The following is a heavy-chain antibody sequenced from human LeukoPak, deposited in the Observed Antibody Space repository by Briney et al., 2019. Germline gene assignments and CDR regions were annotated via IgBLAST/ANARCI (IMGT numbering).Heavy chain of an antibody. CDR2: IYTSGST. J-gene: IGHJ5*02. CDR1: GGSISSYY. V-gene: IGHV4-4*07. Sequence: SETLSLTCTVSGGSISSYYWSWIRQPAGKGLEWIGRIYTSGSTNYNPSLKSRVTISVDTSKNQFSLKLSSVTAADTAVYYCARGQVLRFLEWLLASNWFDPWGQGTLVTVSS. CDR3: ARGQVLRFLEWLLASNWFDP. D-gene: IGHD3-3*01.